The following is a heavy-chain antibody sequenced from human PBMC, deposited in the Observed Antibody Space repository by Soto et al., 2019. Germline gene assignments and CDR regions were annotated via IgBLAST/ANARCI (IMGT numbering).Heavy chain of an antibody. Sequence: AGGSQRLCWAASWGTCSNYSVNWVLQEQGKGLEWVSYISSSSTIYYADSVKGRFTISRDNAKNSLYLQMNSLRDEDTAVYYCARGIREGLRFLEWSPSAFDIWGQGTMVPGSS. CDR2: ISSSSTI. V-gene: IGHV3-48*02. D-gene: IGHD3-3*01. CDR3: ARGIREGLRFLEWSPSAFDI. J-gene: IGHJ3*02. CDR1: WGTCSNYS.